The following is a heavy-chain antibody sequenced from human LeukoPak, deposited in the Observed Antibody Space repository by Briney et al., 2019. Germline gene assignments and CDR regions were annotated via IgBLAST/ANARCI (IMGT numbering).Heavy chain of an antibody. CDR1: GGSFSGYY. V-gene: IGHV4-34*01. D-gene: IGHD3-10*01. CDR2: INHSGST. J-gene: IGHJ4*02. CDR3: ARRRPGLLWFGELLSHYFDY. Sequence: SETLSLTCAVYGGSFSGYYWSWIRQPPGKGLEWTGEINHSGSTNYNPSLKSRVTISVDTSKNQFSLKLSSVTAADTAVYYCARRRPGLLWFGELLSHYFDYWGQGTLVTVSS.